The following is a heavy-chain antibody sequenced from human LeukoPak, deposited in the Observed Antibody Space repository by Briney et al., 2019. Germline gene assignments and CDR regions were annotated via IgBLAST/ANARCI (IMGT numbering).Heavy chain of an antibody. CDR1: GGTFSSYA. CDR3: ARAPLYYDFWSGYYSGFWFDP. J-gene: IGHJ5*02. CDR2: IIPILGIA. V-gene: IGHV1-69*04. D-gene: IGHD3-3*01. Sequence: SVKVSCKASGGTFSSYAISWVRQAPGHGLEWMGRIIPILGIANYAQKFQGRVTITADKSTSTAYMALSSLRSEDTAVYYCARAPLYYDFWSGYYSGFWFDPWGQGTLVTVSS.